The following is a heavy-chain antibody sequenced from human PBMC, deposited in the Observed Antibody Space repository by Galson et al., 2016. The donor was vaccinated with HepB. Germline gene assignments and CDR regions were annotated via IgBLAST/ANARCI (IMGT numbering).Heavy chain of an antibody. CDR3: VRPTEEWYNRYYYYGMDV. Sequence: SLRLSCAASGFTFSTYWMNWVRQAPGKGLEWVANIKAGGSEKYYVDSVEGRFTISRDNAKNSLYLQMNSLRVEDTAVYYCVRPTEEWYNRYYYYGMDVWGQGTTVTVSS. V-gene: IGHV3-7*01. J-gene: IGHJ6*02. CDR1: GFTFSTYW. D-gene: IGHD1-1*01. CDR2: IKAGGSEK.